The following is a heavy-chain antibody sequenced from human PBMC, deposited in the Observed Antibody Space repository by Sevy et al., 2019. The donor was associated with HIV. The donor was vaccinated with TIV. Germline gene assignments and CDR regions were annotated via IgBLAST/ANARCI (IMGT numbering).Heavy chain of an antibody. D-gene: IGHD3-22*01. J-gene: IGHJ3*02. CDR2: VYYSWTT. Sequence: SETLSLTCTVSGGSISSYYWSWIRQPPGKGLEWIGYVYYSWTTNYNPSLKSRVTLSVDTSKNQFSLKLRSVTAADTAVDCCARTNENEQDTTGYEVSLDIWGQGTIVTVSS. V-gene: IGHV4-59*01. CDR1: GGSISSYY. CDR3: ARTNENEQDTTGYEVSLDI.